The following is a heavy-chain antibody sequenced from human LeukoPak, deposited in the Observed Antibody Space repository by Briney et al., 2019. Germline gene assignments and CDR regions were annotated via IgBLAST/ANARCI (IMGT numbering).Heavy chain of an antibody. Sequence: GGSLRLSCAASGFTVSSNYMSWVRQAPGKGLEWVSVIYSGGSTYYADSVKGRFTISRDNSENTLYLQMNSLRAEDTAVYYCARALDSSGYNPLFYWGQGTLVTVSS. J-gene: IGHJ4*02. CDR2: IYSGGST. D-gene: IGHD3-22*01. CDR1: GFTVSSNY. V-gene: IGHV3-66*01. CDR3: ARALDSSGYNPLFY.